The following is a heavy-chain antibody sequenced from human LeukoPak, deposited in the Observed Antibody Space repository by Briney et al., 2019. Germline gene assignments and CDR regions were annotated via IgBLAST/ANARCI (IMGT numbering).Heavy chain of an antibody. Sequence: GGSLRLSFAASGFTVSSNYMSWVRQAPGKGLEWVSVIYSGGSTYYADSVKGRFTISRDNSKNTLYLQMNSLRAEDTAVYYCARDRVTMRDAFDIWGQGTMVTVSS. CDR3: ARDRVTMRDAFDI. J-gene: IGHJ3*02. CDR2: IYSGGST. D-gene: IGHD3-10*01. V-gene: IGHV3-53*01. CDR1: GFTVSSNY.